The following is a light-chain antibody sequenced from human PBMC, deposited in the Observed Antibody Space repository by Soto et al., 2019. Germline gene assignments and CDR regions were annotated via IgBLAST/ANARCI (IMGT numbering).Light chain of an antibody. J-gene: IGKJ4*01. CDR1: QSVSSY. V-gene: IGKV3-11*01. CDR3: QQRRNWPLT. CDR2: DAS. Sequence: EIVLTQSPATLSLSPGERATLLCRASQSVSSYLAWYQQKPGQAPRLLIYDASNRATGIPARISGSGSGTDFTLTISSLEPEDFAVYYCQQRRNWPLTFGGGTKVEIK.